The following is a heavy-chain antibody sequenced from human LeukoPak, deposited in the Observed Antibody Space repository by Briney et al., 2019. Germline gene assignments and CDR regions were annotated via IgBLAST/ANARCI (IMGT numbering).Heavy chain of an antibody. J-gene: IGHJ5*02. CDR3: ARESTGRDYDFWSGYSNGWFDP. V-gene: IGHV4-38-2*02. Sequence: SETLSLICTVSADSISSGYYWGWIRRPPGKGLEWIGSIYHSGSTYYNPSLRSRVTISVEMSKPHFSLKLSSVTAADTAVYYCARESTGRDYDFWSGYSNGWFDPWGQGTLVTVS. CDR1: ADSISSGYY. D-gene: IGHD3-3*01. CDR2: IYHSGST.